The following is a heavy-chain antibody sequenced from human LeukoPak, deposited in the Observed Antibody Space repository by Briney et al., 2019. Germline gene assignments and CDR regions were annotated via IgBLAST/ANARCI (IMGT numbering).Heavy chain of an antibody. J-gene: IGHJ5*02. CDR2: IYYSGST. Sequence: SETLSLTCTVSGGSISSYYWSWIRQPPGKGLEWIGYIYYSGSTNYNPSLKSRVTISVDTSKNQFSLKLSSVTAADTAVYYCARDREVPGVNGGFDPWGQGTLVTVSS. CDR1: GGSISSYY. CDR3: ARDREVPGVNGGFDP. V-gene: IGHV4-59*01. D-gene: IGHD3-10*01.